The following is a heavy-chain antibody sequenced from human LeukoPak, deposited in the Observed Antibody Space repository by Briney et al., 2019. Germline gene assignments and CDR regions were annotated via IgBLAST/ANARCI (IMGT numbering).Heavy chain of an antibody. D-gene: IGHD6-13*01. V-gene: IGHV3-11*04. CDR3: ARFSGIAAAGAFDI. Sequence: GGSLRLSCAASGFTFSDYYMSWIRQAPGKGLEWVSYISSSGSTIYYADSVKGRFTISRENAKNSLYLQMNSLRAGDTAVYYCARFSGIAAAGAFDIWGQGTMVTVSS. J-gene: IGHJ3*02. CDR2: ISSSGSTI. CDR1: GFTFSDYY.